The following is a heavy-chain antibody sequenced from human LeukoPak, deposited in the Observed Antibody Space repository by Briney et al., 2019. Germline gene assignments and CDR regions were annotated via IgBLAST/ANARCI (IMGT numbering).Heavy chain of an antibody. CDR3: ATSTGSSGGRFDFDY. D-gene: IGHD2-15*01. CDR1: GFTFINAW. CDR2: IKTKSDGGTT. Sequence: GGSLRLSCAASGFTFINAWMNWVRQAPGKGLECIGRIKTKSDGGTTDYAAPVKGRFTISRDGSNNALYLQMNSLRTEDTAVYYCATSTGSSGGRFDFDYWGQGTLVTVSS. J-gene: IGHJ4*02. V-gene: IGHV3-15*01.